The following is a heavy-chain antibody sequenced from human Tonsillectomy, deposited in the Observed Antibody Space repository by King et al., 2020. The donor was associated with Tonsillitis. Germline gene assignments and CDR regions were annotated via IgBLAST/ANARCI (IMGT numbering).Heavy chain of an antibody. CDR2: IRSDGSNK. Sequence: VQLVESGGGVVQPGGSLRLSCAASGVTFSSYGMHWVRQAPGKGLEWVAFIRSDGSNKHYADSVKGRFTISRDNSNNTLYLQMSSLSAEDTAVYYCGGMVYSGDYWGQGTLVTVSS. D-gene: IGHD2-8*01. J-gene: IGHJ4*02. V-gene: IGHV3-30*02. CDR3: GGMVYSGDY. CDR1: GVTFSSYG.